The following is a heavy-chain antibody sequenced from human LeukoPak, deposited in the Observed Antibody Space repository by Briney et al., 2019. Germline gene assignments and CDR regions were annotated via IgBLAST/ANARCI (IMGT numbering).Heavy chain of an antibody. J-gene: IGHJ3*02. D-gene: IGHD1-26*01. CDR2: IIPIFGTA. Sequence: ASVKVSCKASGYTFTNYGISWVRQAPGQGLEWMGGIIPIFGTANYAQKFQDRVTITADKSTSTAYMELSSLRFEDTAVYYCARDEGAKIAFHIWGQGTMVTVSS. V-gene: IGHV1-69*06. CDR3: ARDEGAKIAFHI. CDR1: GYTFTNYG.